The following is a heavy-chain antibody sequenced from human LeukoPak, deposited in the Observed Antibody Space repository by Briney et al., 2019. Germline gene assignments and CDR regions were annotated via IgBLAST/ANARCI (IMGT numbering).Heavy chain of an antibody. Sequence: PSETLSLTCTVSGGSISTYYWSWIRQPPGKGLEWIGYIYYSGSTNYNPSLKSRVTISVDTSKNQFSLKLSSVTAADTAVYFCARHRAATPYYFDDWGQGTLVTVSS. D-gene: IGHD6-25*01. CDR1: GGSISTYY. J-gene: IGHJ4*02. CDR2: IYYSGST. CDR3: ARHRAATPYYFDD. V-gene: IGHV4-59*08.